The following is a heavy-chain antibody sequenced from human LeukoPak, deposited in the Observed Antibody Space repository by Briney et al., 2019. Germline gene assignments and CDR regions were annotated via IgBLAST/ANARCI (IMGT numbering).Heavy chain of an antibody. Sequence: GASVKVSCKASGGTFSSYAISWVRQAPGQGLEWMGGIIPIFGTANYAQKFQGRVTITTDESTSTAYMELSSLRSEDTAVYYCARGLVKQQLVRSFFYWGQGTLVTVSS. CDR2: IIPIFGTA. D-gene: IGHD6-13*01. V-gene: IGHV1-69*05. J-gene: IGHJ4*02. CDR3: ARGLVKQQLVRSFFY. CDR1: GGTFSSYA.